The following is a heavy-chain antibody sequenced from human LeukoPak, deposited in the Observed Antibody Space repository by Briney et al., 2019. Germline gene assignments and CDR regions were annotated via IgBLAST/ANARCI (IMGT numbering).Heavy chain of an antibody. CDR1: GFTFSSYA. Sequence: GSLRLSCAASGFTFSSYAMQWVRQAPGKGLEWVAVISYDGSNKYYADFVKGRFTISRDNSKDTLYLQMNRLRAEDTAVYYCERDQGYSYVGYWGQGTLVTVSS. V-gene: IGHV3-30-3*01. J-gene: IGHJ4*02. CDR2: ISYDGSNK. CDR3: ERDQGYSYVGY. D-gene: IGHD5-18*01.